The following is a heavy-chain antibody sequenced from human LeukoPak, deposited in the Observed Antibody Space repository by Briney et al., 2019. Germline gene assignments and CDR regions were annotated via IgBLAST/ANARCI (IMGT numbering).Heavy chain of an antibody. CDR3: ARGKYYYDSSGYYGPTPYYFDY. CDR1: GGSISSYY. D-gene: IGHD3-22*01. J-gene: IGHJ4*02. Sequence: PSETLSLTCTVSGGSISSYYWSWIRQPAGKGLEWIGRIYTSGSTNYNPSLKSRVTISVDTSKNQFSLKLSSVTAADTAVYYCARGKYYYDSSGYYGPTPYYFDYWGQGTLVTVSS. CDR2: IYTSGST. V-gene: IGHV4-4*07.